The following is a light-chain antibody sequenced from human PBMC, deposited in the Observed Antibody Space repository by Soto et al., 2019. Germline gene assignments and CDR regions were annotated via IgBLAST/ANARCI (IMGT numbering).Light chain of an antibody. CDR3: QQYGTSPQT. Sequence: IVFTQAPCSLSFSPRQSSTPSGSPSQSVTSNDLAWYQQKPGQAPGLLIYDTYTRASGVPDRFSGSGSGTEFTLTISRLEPEDFAVYYCQQYGTSPQTFGQGTQV. V-gene: IGKV3-20*01. CDR1: QSVTSND. J-gene: IGKJ1*01. CDR2: DTY.